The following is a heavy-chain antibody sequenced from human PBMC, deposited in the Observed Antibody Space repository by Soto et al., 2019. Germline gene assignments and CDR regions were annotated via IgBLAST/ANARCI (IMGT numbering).Heavy chain of an antibody. Sequence: QVQLVESGGGVVQPGRSLRLSCAASGFTFSSYAMHWVRQAPGKGLEWVAVISYDGNNKYYTDSVKGRFTISRDNSKNGLYLQMNSLRAEDTAVYYCARGRVVVTAGGWFDPWGQGTLVTVSS. CDR2: ISYDGNNK. CDR3: ARGRVVVTAGGWFDP. D-gene: IGHD2-21*02. V-gene: IGHV3-30-3*01. J-gene: IGHJ5*02. CDR1: GFTFSSYA.